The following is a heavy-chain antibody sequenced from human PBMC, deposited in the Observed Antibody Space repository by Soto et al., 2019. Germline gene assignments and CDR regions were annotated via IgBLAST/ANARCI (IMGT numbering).Heavy chain of an antibody. CDR1: GDSVASNSAA. Sequence: SQTLSLTCAVSGDSVASNSAAWNLIRQSPSRGLEWLGRTYYRSKWYNDYAVSVKSRITINPDTSKNQFSLQLNSVTPEDTAVYYCARGQWLVRGHNWFDPWGQGTLVTVSS. D-gene: IGHD6-19*01. CDR3: ARGQWLVRGHNWFDP. CDR2: TYYRSKWYN. V-gene: IGHV6-1*01. J-gene: IGHJ5*02.